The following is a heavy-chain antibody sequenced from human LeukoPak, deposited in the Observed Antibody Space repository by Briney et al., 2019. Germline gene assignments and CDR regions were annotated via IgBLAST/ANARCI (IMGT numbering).Heavy chain of an antibody. CDR3: ARDLASYRVGAPGGYFDY. J-gene: IGHJ4*02. V-gene: IGHV3-30-3*01. Sequence: KPGGSLRLSCAASGFTFSDHYMSWVRQAPGKGLEWVAVISYDGSNKYYADSVKGRFTISRDNAKNTLYLQMNSLRAEDTAVYYCARDLASYRVGAPGGYFDYWGQGTLVTVSS. D-gene: IGHD1-26*01. CDR1: GFTFSDHY. CDR2: ISYDGSNK.